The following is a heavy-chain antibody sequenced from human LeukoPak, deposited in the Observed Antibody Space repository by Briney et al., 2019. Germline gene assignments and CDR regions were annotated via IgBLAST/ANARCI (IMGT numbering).Heavy chain of an antibody. CDR2: INHSGST. Sequence: PSETLSLTCAVYGGSFSGYYWSWIRQPPGKGLEWIGEINHSGSTNYNPSLKSRVTISVDTSKNQFSLKLSSVTAADTAVYYCARQENIVVVPAATWFDPWGQGTLVTVSS. CDR1: GGSFSGYY. V-gene: IGHV4-34*01. J-gene: IGHJ5*02. D-gene: IGHD2-2*01. CDR3: ARQENIVVVPAATWFDP.